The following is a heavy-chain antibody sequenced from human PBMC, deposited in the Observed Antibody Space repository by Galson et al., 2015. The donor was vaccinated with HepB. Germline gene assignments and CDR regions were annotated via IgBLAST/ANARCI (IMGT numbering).Heavy chain of an antibody. D-gene: IGHD1-26*01. Sequence: SETLSLTCTVSGGSISGYYWTWTRQTPGKGLEWNGHKYHNGDTTYNPSLRSRFPISLDTSKNQFSLSLNAITAADTGIYYCARDLGSGRFPWDYHYGMDVWGQGTAVSVSS. J-gene: IGHJ6*02. CDR1: GGSISGYY. V-gene: IGHV4-59*01. CDR2: KYHNGDT. CDR3: ARDLGSGRFPWDYHYGMDV.